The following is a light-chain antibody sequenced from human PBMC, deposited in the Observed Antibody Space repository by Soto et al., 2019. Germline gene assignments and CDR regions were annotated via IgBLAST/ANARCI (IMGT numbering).Light chain of an antibody. J-gene: IGLJ2*01. Sequence: QSVLTQPASVSGSPGQSITISCTGTSSDVGNYDYVSWYQQHPGRAPTVMIFEVSKRPSGVSDRFSGSKSGNTASLTISGLQAEDEADYYCCSYTSSTTPLFGGGTKVTVL. CDR1: SSDVGNYDY. CDR3: CSYTSSTTPL. CDR2: EVS. V-gene: IGLV2-14*01.